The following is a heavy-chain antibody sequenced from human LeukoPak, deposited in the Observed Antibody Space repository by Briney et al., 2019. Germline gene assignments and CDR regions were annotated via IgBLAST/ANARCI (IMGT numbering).Heavy chain of an antibody. D-gene: IGHD3-22*01. CDR2: LSARGNIT. V-gene: IGHV3-23*01. CDR3: AKEQITYYYDSSGYSSFDY. Sequence: PGGSLRLSCAASGLTFNNYAMNWVRQAPGKGLEWVSVLSARGNITYYADSVKGRLTISRDNSKNTLYLQMNSLRAEDTAVYYCAKEQITYYYDSSGYSSFDYWGQGTLVTVSS. J-gene: IGHJ4*02. CDR1: GLTFNNYA.